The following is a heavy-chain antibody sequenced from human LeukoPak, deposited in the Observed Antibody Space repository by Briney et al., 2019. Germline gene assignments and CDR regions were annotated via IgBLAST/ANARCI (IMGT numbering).Heavy chain of an antibody. D-gene: IGHD3-22*01. Sequence: ASVKVSCKASGYTLTNYYIHWVRQAPGQGLEWMGIINPSGGSTTYAQNFQGRVTMTRDTSTSTVYMDLSSLRSEDTAVYYCARQYYYDSSGYFLRPDAFDIWGQGTMVTVSS. CDR2: INPSGGST. J-gene: IGHJ3*02. V-gene: IGHV1-46*03. CDR1: GYTLTNYY. CDR3: ARQYYYDSSGYFLRPDAFDI.